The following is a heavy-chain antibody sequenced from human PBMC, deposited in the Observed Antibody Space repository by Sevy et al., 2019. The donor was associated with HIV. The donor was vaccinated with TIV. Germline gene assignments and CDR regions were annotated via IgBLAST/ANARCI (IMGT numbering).Heavy chain of an antibody. V-gene: IGHV3-23*01. CDR3: AKDSILVAGHFDY. CDR1: GFTFSSYA. Sequence: GGSLRLSCAASGFTFSSYAMSWVRQAPGKGLEWVSSFTGSGTNTFYADSVKGRFTISIDNSKNTLYLQMNSLRAEDTAVYYCAKDSILVAGHFDYWGQGTLVTVSS. CDR2: FTGSGTNT. D-gene: IGHD6-19*01. J-gene: IGHJ4*02.